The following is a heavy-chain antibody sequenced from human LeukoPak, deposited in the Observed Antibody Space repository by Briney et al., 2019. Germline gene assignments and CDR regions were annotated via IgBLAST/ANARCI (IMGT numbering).Heavy chain of an antibody. CDR1: GGSISSYY. CDR2: IYYSGST. CDR3: ARGSIAARGYYYGMDV. Sequence: SETLSLTCTVSGGSISSYYWSWIRQPPGKGLEWIGYIYYSGSTNYNPSLKSRVTISVDTSKNQFSLKLSSVTAADTAVYYCARGSIAARGYYYGMDVWGQGTTVTVSS. J-gene: IGHJ6*02. D-gene: IGHD6-6*01. V-gene: IGHV4-59*12.